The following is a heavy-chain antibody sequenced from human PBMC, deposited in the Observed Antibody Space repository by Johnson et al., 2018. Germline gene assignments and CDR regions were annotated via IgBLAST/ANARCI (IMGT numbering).Heavy chain of an antibody. J-gene: IGHJ6*02. Sequence: EVQLLESGGGLVQXGRSLGLXCAASGFTFDDYAMHWVRQAPGKGLEWVSGITWNSGSIGYAVSVKGRFTISRDNDKKPLYLQMNSLRAEDTALYYCAKDLKFSNYYGMDVWGQGTTVTVSS. V-gene: IGHV3-9*01. CDR2: ITWNSGSI. CDR3: AKDLKFSNYYGMDV. CDR1: GFTFDDYA.